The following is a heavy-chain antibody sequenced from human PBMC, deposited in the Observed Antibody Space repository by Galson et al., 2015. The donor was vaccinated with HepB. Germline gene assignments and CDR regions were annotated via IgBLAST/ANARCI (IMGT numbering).Heavy chain of an antibody. V-gene: IGHV2-26*01. CDR2: IFSNDEK. CDR1: GFSLSNARMG. J-gene: IGHJ4*02. D-gene: IGHD4/OR15-4a*01. CDR3: ARILWPTMAFDY. Sequence: PALVKPTQTLTLTCTVSGFSLSNARMGVSWIRQPPGKALEWLAHIFSNDEKSYSTSLKSRLTISKDTSKSQVVLTMTNMDPVDTATYYCARILWPTMAFDYWGQGTLVTVSS.